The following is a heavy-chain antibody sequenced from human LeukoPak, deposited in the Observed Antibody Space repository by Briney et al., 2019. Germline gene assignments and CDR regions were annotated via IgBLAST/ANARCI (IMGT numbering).Heavy chain of an antibody. V-gene: IGHV3-7*01. Sequence: GGSLRLSCAVSGFNFSTYWMSWVRQAPGKGLEWVANMNQDGSEKYYVDSLKGRFTISRDNAKNSQYLQMNSLRAEDTAVYYCARDPPGLEVAGYDYWGQGTLVTVSS. CDR3: ARDPPGLEVAGYDY. J-gene: IGHJ4*02. CDR1: GFNFSTYW. CDR2: MNQDGSEK. D-gene: IGHD6-19*01.